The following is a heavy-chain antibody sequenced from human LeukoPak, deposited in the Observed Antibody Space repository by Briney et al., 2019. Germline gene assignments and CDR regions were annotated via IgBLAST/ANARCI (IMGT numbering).Heavy chain of an antibody. V-gene: IGHV3-21*01. CDR2: ISSSSSYI. D-gene: IGHD6-13*01. CDR3: ARDPGIAAAGNF. Sequence: GGSLRLSCAASGFTFSSYSMNWVRQAPGKGLEWVSSISSSSSYIYYADSVKGRFTISRGNAKNSLYLQMNSLRAEDTAVYYCARDPGIAAAGNFWGQGTLVTVSS. J-gene: IGHJ4*02. CDR1: GFTFSSYS.